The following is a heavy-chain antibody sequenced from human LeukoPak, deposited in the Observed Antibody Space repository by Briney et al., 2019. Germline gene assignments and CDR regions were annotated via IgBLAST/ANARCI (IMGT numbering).Heavy chain of an antibody. CDR3: ARGLPMYCGGDCYSDFDY. Sequence: PSETLSLTCAVYGGSFSGYYWSWIRQPPGKGLEWIGEINHSGSTNYNPSLKSRVTISVDTSKNQFSLKLSSVTAADTAVYYCARGLPMYCGGDCYSDFDYWGQGTLVTVSS. CDR2: INHSGST. J-gene: IGHJ4*02. D-gene: IGHD2-21*02. V-gene: IGHV4-34*01. CDR1: GGSFSGYY.